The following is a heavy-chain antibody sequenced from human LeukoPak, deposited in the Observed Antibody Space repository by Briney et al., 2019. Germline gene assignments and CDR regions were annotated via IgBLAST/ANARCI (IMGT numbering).Heavy chain of an antibody. CDR1: GFTFNYYA. J-gene: IGHJ4*02. D-gene: IGHD5-18*01. V-gene: IGHV3-23*01. CDR3: ARHDSFIPY. Sequence: GGSLRLSCAASGFTFNYYAMTWVRQAPGKGLEWVSSISDNDGSTYYTDSVKGRFTISRDNSKNMVFLQMTNLRAEATAVYFCARHDSFIPYWGQGTLVTVSS. CDR2: ISDNDGST.